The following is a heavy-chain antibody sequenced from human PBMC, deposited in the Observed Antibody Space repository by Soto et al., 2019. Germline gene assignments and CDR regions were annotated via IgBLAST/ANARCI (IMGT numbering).Heavy chain of an antibody. V-gene: IGHV4-34*01. CDR3: ARFYYYYYGMDV. CDR2: INHSGST. J-gene: IGHJ6*02. Sequence: HSGTLSLTCGVYGGSFSCYYWSWMRQPPGKGLEWIGEINHSGSTNYNPSLKSRVTISVDTSKNQFSLKLSSVTAADTAVYYCARFYYYYYGMDVWGQGTTVTVSS. CDR1: GGSFSCYY.